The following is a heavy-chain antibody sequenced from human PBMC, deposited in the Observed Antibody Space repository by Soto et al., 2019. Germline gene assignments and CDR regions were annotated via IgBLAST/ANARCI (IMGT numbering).Heavy chain of an antibody. CDR1: GFTFSSYA. CDR3: AKGWGTLYYFDY. CDR2: ISGSGGST. V-gene: IGHV3-23*01. Sequence: GGSLRLSCAASGFTFSSYAMSWVRQAPGKGLEWGSAISGSGGSTYYADSVKGRYTISRDNSKKTLYLQMNSLRAEDAAVNDCAKGWGTLYYFDYWGQGTLVTVSS. D-gene: IGHD2-8*02. J-gene: IGHJ4*02.